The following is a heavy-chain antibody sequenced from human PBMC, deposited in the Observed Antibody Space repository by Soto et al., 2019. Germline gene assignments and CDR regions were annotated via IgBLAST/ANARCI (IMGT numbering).Heavy chain of an antibody. CDR3: AREGWPLLQTGMDV. V-gene: IGHV3-21*06. Sequence: EVQLVESGGGLVKPGGSLRLSCAASGFTFSRYGMNWLRQAPGKGLEWVASISSSTSYVYYADSVKGRFSTSRDNAKNILYLQMHSLRDEDTAVYYCAREGWPLLQTGMDVWGQGTTVTVSS. CDR2: ISSSTSYV. CDR1: GFTFSRYG. J-gene: IGHJ6*02. D-gene: IGHD2-15*01.